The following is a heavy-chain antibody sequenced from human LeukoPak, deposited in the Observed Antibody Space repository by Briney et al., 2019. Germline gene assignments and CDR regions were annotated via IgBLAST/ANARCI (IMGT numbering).Heavy chain of an antibody. CDR3: ARDRETYYDILTGYYTLGDAFDI. CDR1: GFTFSTYW. Sequence: GGSLRLSCAASGFTFSTYWMHWVRHAPGKGVVWVSRINRDGSSTTYADSVKGRFTISRDNAKNTLYLQMNSLRAEDTAVYYCARDRETYYDILTGYYTLGDAFDIWGQGTMVTVSS. V-gene: IGHV3-74*01. J-gene: IGHJ3*02. D-gene: IGHD3-9*01. CDR2: INRDGSST.